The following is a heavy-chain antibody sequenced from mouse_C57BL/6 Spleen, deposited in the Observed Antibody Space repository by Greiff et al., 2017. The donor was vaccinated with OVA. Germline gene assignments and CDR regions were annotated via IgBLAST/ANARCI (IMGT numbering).Heavy chain of an antibody. D-gene: IGHD3-1*01. CDR3: ARGANFDD. J-gene: IGHJ2*01. Sequence: QVQLQQPGAELVRPGSSVKLSCKASGYTFTSYWMHWVKQRPIQGLEWIGNIDPSDSETHYNQKFKDKATLTVDKSSSAAYIQLSSLTTEDSAGYYRARGANFDDGGQGTTLTVST. V-gene: IGHV1-52*01. CDR1: GYTFTSYW. CDR2: IDPSDSET.